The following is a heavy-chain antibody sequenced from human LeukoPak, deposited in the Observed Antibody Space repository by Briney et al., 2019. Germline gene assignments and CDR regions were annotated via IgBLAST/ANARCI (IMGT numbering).Heavy chain of an antibody. CDR1: GYTFTGYY. V-gene: IGHV1-2*02. Sequence: ASVKVSCKASGYTFTGYYMHWVRQAPGQGLEWMGWINPNSGGTNYAQKFQGRVTMTRDTSISTAYMELSRLRSDDTAVYYCARDRGFTAAILTDSNWGQGTLVSVSS. CDR2: INPNSGGT. CDR3: ARDRGFTAAILTDSN. J-gene: IGHJ4*02. D-gene: IGHD2-21*02.